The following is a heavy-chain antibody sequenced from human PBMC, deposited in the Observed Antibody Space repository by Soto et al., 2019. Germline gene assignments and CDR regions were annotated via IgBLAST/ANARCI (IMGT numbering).Heavy chain of an antibody. D-gene: IGHD3-22*01. CDR1: GFTVSSNY. Sequence: EVQLVETGGGLIQPGGSLRLSCAASGFTVSSNYMSWVRQAPGKGLEWVSVIYSGGSTYYADSVKGRFTISRDNSKNTLYLQMNSLRAEDTAVYYCASAEEYYYDSSGWGAFDIWGQGTMVTVSS. CDR3: ASAEEYYYDSSGWGAFDI. V-gene: IGHV3-53*02. CDR2: IYSGGST. J-gene: IGHJ3*02.